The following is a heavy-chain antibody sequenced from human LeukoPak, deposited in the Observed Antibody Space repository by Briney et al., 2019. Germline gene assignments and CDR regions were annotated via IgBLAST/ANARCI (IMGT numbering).Heavy chain of an antibody. D-gene: IGHD3-22*01. CDR3: ASSYYDSSGYFDY. Sequence: SETLSLTCTVSGGSISSGGYYWSWIRQHPGKGLGWIGYISYSGSTYYNPSLKSRVTISVDTSKNQFSLKLSSVTAADTAVYYCASSYYDSSGYFDYWGRGTLVTVSS. J-gene: IGHJ4*02. CDR1: GGSISSGGYY. V-gene: IGHV4-31*03. CDR2: ISYSGST.